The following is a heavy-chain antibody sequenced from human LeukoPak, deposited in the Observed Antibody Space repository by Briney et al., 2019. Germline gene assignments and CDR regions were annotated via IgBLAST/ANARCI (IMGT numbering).Heavy chain of an antibody. Sequence: GGSLRLSCAASGFTVSSNYMSWVRQAPGKGLEWVSVIYSGGSTYYADSVKGRFTISRDNSKNTLYLQMNSLRAEDTAVYYCARDFGNGYYYYYGMDVWGQGTTATVSS. J-gene: IGHJ6*02. CDR3: ARDFGNGYYYYYGMDV. CDR1: GFTVSSNY. D-gene: IGHD2-8*01. CDR2: IYSGGST. V-gene: IGHV3-66*01.